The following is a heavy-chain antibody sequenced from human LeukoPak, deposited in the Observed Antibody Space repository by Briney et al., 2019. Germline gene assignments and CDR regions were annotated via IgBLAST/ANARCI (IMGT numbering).Heavy chain of an antibody. CDR1: GGTISIYY. Sequence: PSETLSLTCTVSGGTISIYYWSWLRQPPGKGLEGIRNTYYSGTATANPSLKSRVTISVDTSKNQFSLKLSSVTAADTAVYYCARLGYCSGGSCYAHAPYYYYYYMDVWGKGTTVTVSS. CDR2: TYYSGTA. D-gene: IGHD2-15*01. V-gene: IGHV4-59*01. J-gene: IGHJ6*03. CDR3: ARLGYCSGGSCYAHAPYYYYYYMDV.